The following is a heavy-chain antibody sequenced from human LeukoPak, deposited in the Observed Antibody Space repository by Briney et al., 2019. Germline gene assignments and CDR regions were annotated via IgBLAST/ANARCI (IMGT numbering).Heavy chain of an antibody. CDR1: GFTFSSYW. CDR2: IKQDGSEK. V-gene: IGHV3-7*01. J-gene: IGHJ3*02. D-gene: IGHD4-17*01. CDR3: ARSSYGDYEGHDASDI. Sequence: GGSLRLSCAASGFTFSSYWMSWVRQAPGKGLAWVANIKQDGSEKYYVDSVKGRFTISRDNAKNSLYLQMNSLRAEDTAVYYCARSSYGDYEGHDASDIWGQGTRVTVSS.